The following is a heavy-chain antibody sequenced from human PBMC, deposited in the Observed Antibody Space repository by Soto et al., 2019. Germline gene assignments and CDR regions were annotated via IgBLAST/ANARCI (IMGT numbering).Heavy chain of an antibody. CDR2: INPSGGST. Sequence: QVQLVQSGAEVKKPGASVTVSCKASGYTFTSYYIHWVRQAPGQGLEWMGIINPSGGSTSYAQKFQGRVTMTRDRSTSTVYMEVSGLRSEDTAVYYCARDQEPSTIYYDYYYMDVWGEGTTVTVSS. V-gene: IGHV1-46*03. J-gene: IGHJ6*03. CDR1: GYTFTSYY. CDR3: ARDQEPSTIYYDYYYMDV.